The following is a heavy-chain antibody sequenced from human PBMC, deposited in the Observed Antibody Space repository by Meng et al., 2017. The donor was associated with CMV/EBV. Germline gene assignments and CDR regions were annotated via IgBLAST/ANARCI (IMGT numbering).Heavy chain of an antibody. CDR1: GGTFTSDA. D-gene: IGHD6-6*01. J-gene: IGHJ5*02. CDR2: IIPIFGTA. CDR3: ARDYSGIAARPGFDP. V-gene: IGHV1-69*01. Sequence: SAGTSPCSWLNVSCSASGGTFTSDAISWVRRAPGQWLEWMGGIIPIFGTANYAQKCQSRVTITADESTRTAYMELSSLRSEDTAVYYCARDYSGIAARPGFDPWGQGTLVTVSS.